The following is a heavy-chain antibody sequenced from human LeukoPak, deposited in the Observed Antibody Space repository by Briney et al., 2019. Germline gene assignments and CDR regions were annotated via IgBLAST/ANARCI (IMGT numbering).Heavy chain of an antibody. D-gene: IGHD1-26*01. J-gene: IGHJ4*02. V-gene: IGHV1-69*04. CDR1: GGTFCSYA. Sequence: GASVKVSRKASGGTFCSYAISWVRQAPGQGLEWMGRIIPILGISNYAQKFQGRVTITADKSTSTAYMELSSLRSEDTAVYYCAKSGSYSIGFDYWGQGTLVTVSS. CDR2: IIPILGIS. CDR3: AKSGSYSIGFDY.